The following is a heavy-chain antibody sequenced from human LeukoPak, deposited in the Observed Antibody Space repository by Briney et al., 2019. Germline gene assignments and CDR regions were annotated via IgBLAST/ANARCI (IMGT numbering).Heavy chain of an antibody. V-gene: IGHV4-34*01. CDR2: INHSGST. CDR1: GGSFSGYY. CDR3: ARGYSSSWNGGDFDY. D-gene: IGHD6-13*01. Sequence: SETLSLTCAVYGGSFSGYYWRWIRQPPGKGLEWIGEINHSGSTNYNPSLKSRVTISVDTSKNQFSLKLSSVTAADTAVYYCARGYSSSWNGGDFDYWGQGTLVTVSS. J-gene: IGHJ4*02.